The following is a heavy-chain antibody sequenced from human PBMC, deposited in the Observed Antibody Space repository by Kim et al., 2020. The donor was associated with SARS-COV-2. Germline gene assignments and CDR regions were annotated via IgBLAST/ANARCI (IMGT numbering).Heavy chain of an antibody. J-gene: IGHJ4*02. CDR2: ISGGGGNT. D-gene: IGHD4-17*01. V-gene: IGHV3-23*01. Sequence: GGSLRLSCVASGFTFNTYAMNWVRRAPGKGLEWVSGISGGGGNTYYADSVKGRFTISRDNSKNTLYLQMNSLRVEDTAVYYCAKELRVNTDTTCGDFFDSWGQGTLVTVSS. CDR3: AKELRVNTDTTCGDFFDS. CDR1: GFTFNTYA.